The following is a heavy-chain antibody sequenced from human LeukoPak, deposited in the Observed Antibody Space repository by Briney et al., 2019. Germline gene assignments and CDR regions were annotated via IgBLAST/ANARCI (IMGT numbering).Heavy chain of an antibody. CDR3: ARYIWEIDGFFDY. CDR1: GFTFSSYS. V-gene: IGHV3-21*01. CDR2: ISSSSSYI. Sequence: GGSLRLSCAASGFTFSSYSMNWVRQAPGKGLEWVSSISSSSSYIYYADSVKGRFTISRDNAKNSLYLQMNSLRAEDTAVYYCARYIWEIDGFFDYWGQGTLVTVSS. J-gene: IGHJ4*02. D-gene: IGHD1-26*01.